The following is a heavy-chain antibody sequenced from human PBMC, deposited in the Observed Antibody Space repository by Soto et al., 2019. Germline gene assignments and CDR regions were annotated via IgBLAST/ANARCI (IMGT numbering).Heavy chain of an antibody. CDR3: TRGGSGHPFDY. CDR2: VHYSGST. D-gene: IGHD1-26*01. J-gene: IGHJ4*02. V-gene: IGHV4-59*11. CDR1: GVSITGHY. Sequence: QVQLQESGPGLVKPSETLSLTCTVSGVSITGHYWTWLRQPPGKGLEWIGNVHYSGSTHYSPSLKSRVIISVDTSENQSSLKLFSVTTADTAVYYCTRGGSGHPFDYWGQGTLVTVSS.